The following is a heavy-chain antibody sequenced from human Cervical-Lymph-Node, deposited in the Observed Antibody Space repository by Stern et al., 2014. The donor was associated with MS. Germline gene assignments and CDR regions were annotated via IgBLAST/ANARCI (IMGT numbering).Heavy chain of an antibody. CDR3: TRFLQSGWSDLFDS. J-gene: IGHJ5*01. Sequence: VQLVQSGGGLVQPGGSQRLSCVASGSTFSTSWMSWVRPAPGKGLEWVANIKGDGSETYYLDSVKGRFTISRDNAKSSLYLEMNSLRAEDTAVYYCTRFLQSGWSDLFDSWGRGTLVTVSS. CDR1: GSTFSTSW. D-gene: IGHD6-19*01. CDR2: IKGDGSET. V-gene: IGHV3-7*01.